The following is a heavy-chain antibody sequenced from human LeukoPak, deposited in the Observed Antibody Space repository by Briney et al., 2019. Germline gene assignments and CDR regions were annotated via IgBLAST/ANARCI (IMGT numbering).Heavy chain of an antibody. CDR2: IYYSGST. V-gene: IGHV4-30-4*08. CDR3: ARDGPKYCSSTSCYGTLDY. D-gene: IGHD2-2*01. CDR1: GGSISSGGYS. J-gene: IGHJ4*02. Sequence: SETLSLTCAVSGGSISSGGYSWDWIRQPPGKGLEWIGYIYYSGSTYYNPSLKSRVTISVDTSKNQFSLKLSSVTAADTAVYYCARDGPKYCSSTSCYGTLDYWGQGTLVTVSS.